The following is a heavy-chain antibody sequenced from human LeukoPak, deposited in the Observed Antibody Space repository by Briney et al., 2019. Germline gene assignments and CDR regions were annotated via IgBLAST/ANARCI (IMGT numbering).Heavy chain of an antibody. D-gene: IGHD3-22*01. CDR3: ARGPMIVVVKGIHAFDI. Sequence: PSETLSLTCAVYGGSFSGYYWSWIRQPPGKGLEWIGEINHSGSTNYNPSLKSRVTISVDTSENQFSLKLSSVTAADTAVYYCARGPMIVVVKGIHAFDIWGQGTMVTVSS. CDR1: GGSFSGYY. CDR2: INHSGST. V-gene: IGHV4-34*01. J-gene: IGHJ3*02.